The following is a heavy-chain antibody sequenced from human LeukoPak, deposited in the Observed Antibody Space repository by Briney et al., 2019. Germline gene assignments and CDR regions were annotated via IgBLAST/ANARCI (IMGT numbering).Heavy chain of an antibody. CDR2: IYSGGST. J-gene: IGHJ6*02. CDR3: ARDRWAVPYYYGMDV. D-gene: IGHD2-2*01. CDR1: GFTFSSYA. V-gene: IGHV3-66*01. Sequence: GSLRLSCAASGFTFSSYAMSWVRQAPGKGLEWVSVIYSGGSTCYADSVKGRFTISRDNSKNTLYLQMNSLRAEDTAVYYCARDRWAVPYYYGMDVWGQGTTVTVSS.